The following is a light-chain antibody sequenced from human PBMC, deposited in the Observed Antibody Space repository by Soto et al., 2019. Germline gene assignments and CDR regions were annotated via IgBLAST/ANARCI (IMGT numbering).Light chain of an antibody. Sequence: EVVMTQSPATLSVSPGESATLSCRASQRISRNLAWYQQKPGQAPRLLIYDASTRATAIPARFSGSGSETEFTLTISSLQSEDSAVYYCQQYGSSGTFGQGPKVDIK. CDR3: QQYGSSGT. CDR2: DAS. V-gene: IGKV3-15*01. CDR1: QRISRN. J-gene: IGKJ1*01.